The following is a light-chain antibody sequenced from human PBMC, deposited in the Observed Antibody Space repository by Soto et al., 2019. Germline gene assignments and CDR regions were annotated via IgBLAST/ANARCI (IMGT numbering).Light chain of an antibody. V-gene: IGLV2-14*01. CDR1: SSDVGGYNY. CDR3: SSYTSSSTYV. CDR2: DVS. J-gene: IGLJ1*01. Sequence: QSALTQPASVSGSPGQSITISCTGTSSDVGGYNYVSWYQQHPGKAPKLMIYDVSNRPSGVSNRFSGFKSGNTASLTISGLHAEDEADYYCSSYTSSSTYVVGTGTKLTVL.